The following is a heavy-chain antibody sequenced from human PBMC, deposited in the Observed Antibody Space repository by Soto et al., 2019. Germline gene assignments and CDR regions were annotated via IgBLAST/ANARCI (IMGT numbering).Heavy chain of an antibody. J-gene: IGHJ4*02. D-gene: IGHD4-17*01. CDR3: ARELRPTATAGYFDY. V-gene: IGHV3-66*01. CDR1: GFTVSNNY. CDR2: VYSGGTT. Sequence: GGSLRLSCAASGFTVSNNYMSWIRQAPGKGLEWVSVVYSGGTTHYADSVKGRFTISRDNSKNTVYLQMTSLRAEDTALYYCARELRPTATAGYFDYWGQGSLVTVSS.